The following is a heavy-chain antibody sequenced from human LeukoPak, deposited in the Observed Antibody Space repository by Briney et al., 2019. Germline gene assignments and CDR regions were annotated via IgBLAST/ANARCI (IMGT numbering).Heavy chain of an antibody. V-gene: IGHV1-69*13. J-gene: IGHJ6*02. Sequence: ASVKVSCKASGGTFSSYAISWVRQAPGQGLEWMGGIIPIFGTANYAQKFQGRVTITADESTSTAYMELSSLRSEDTAVYYCARLRYSYGYMGRGEVHCYYGMDVWGQGTTVTVSS. CDR2: IIPIFGTA. CDR3: ARLRYSYGYMGRGEVHCYYGMDV. CDR1: GGTFSSYA. D-gene: IGHD5-18*01.